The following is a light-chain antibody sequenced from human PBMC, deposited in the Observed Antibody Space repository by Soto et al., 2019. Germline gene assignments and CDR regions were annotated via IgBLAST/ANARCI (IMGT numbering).Light chain of an antibody. Sequence: EIVLTQSPGTLSLSPGERATLSCRASQSVSSNYLAWYQQKPGQAPRPLIYGASSRATGIPDRFSGSGAGTVFTLTISRLESEDYAVYYCKQYGSSPWTFGQGTKMEIK. J-gene: IGKJ1*01. CDR3: KQYGSSPWT. CDR1: QSVSSNY. V-gene: IGKV3-20*01. CDR2: GAS.